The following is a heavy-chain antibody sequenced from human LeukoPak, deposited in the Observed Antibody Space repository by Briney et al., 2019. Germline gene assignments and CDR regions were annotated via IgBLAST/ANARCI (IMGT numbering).Heavy chain of an antibody. Sequence: GGPLRLSCAASGFTFSSYAMHWVRQAPGKGLEYVSAISSNGGSTYYANSVKGRFTISRDNSKNTLYLQMGSLRAEDMAVYYCARSRQAYYYYGMDVWGQGTTVTVSS. CDR2: ISSNGGST. J-gene: IGHJ6*02. V-gene: IGHV3-64*01. CDR1: GFTFSSYA. D-gene: IGHD2-2*01. CDR3: ARSRQAYYYYGMDV.